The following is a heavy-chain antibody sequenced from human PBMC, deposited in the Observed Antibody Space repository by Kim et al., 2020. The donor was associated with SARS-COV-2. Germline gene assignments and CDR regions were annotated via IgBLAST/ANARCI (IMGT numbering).Heavy chain of an antibody. D-gene: IGHD6-19*01. J-gene: IGHJ5*02. CDR3: ARMGNSSGWYGGDWFDP. Sequence: GGSLRLSCAASGFTFSSYEMNWVRQAPGKGLEWVSYISSSGSTIYYAYSVKGRFTISRDNAKNSLYLQMNSLRAEDTAVYYCARMGNSSGWYGGDWFDPWGQGTLVTVSS. V-gene: IGHV3-48*03. CDR2: ISSSGSTI. CDR1: GFTFSSYE.